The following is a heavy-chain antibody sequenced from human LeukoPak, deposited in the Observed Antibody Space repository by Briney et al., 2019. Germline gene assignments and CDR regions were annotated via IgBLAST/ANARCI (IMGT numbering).Heavy chain of an antibody. V-gene: IGHV3-49*04. CDR2: IRSKAYGGTT. CDR3: TARRGGSRLDY. CDR1: GFTFGDYA. Sequence: GGSLRLSCTASGFTFGDYAMSWVRQAPGKGLEWVGFIRSKAYGGTTEYAASVKGSFTISREDSNSVAYVQMNSLKTEDTAVYYCTARRGGSRLDYWGQGTLVTVSS. D-gene: IGHD1-26*01. J-gene: IGHJ4*02.